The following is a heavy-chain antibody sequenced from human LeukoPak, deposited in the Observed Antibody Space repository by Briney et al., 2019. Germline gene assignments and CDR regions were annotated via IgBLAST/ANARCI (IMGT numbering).Heavy chain of an antibody. V-gene: IGHV4-31*03. CDR1: GGSISSGGYY. Sequence: PSETLSLTCTASGGSISSGGYYWSWIRQHPGKGLEWIGYIYFSGSTYYNPSLKSRATISIDTSKNQFSLKLSSVTAADTAVYFCARYGDRTFDYWGQGTLVTVSS. CDR3: ARYGDRTFDY. D-gene: IGHD4-17*01. J-gene: IGHJ4*02. CDR2: IYFSGST.